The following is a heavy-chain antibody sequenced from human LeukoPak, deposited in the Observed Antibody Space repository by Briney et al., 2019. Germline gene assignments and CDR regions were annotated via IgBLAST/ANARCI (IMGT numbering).Heavy chain of an antibody. CDR2: IDPSDSYT. J-gene: IGHJ6*04. CDR1: GYSFTSYW. D-gene: IGHD3-10*01. V-gene: IGHV5-10-1*01. CDR3: ARHGDGSGSYSPYYYYYGMDV. Sequence: GESLKISCKGSGYSFTSYWISWVRQMPGKGLEWMGRIDPSDSYTNYSPSLQGHVTISADKSISTAYLQWSSLKASDTAMYYCARHGDGSGSYSPYYYYYGMDVWGKGTTVTVSS.